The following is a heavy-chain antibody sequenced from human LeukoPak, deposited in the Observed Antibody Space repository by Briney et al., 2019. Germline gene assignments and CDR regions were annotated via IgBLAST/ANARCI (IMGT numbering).Heavy chain of an antibody. CDR1: GFTFSESW. Sequence: GGSLRLSCAASGFTFSESWMDWVRQAPGKGLEWVANINRDGTATYYVDSAKGRFTISRDNAKNSLYLQMDSLRVEDTAIYYCTKALDFWGQGSLVTVSS. CDR2: INRDGTAT. CDR3: TKALDF. V-gene: IGHV3-7*01. J-gene: IGHJ4*02.